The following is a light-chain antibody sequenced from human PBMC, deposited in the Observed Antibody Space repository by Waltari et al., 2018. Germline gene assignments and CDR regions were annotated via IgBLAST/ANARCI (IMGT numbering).Light chain of an antibody. CDR3: QQSDSLPLT. CDR1: QTINKY. Sequence: DIQMTQSQSSLSASVGDRVTITCRASQTINKYLNWYQKKPGRAPKVLISVISYLHTGVPSRFSGSGSGTDFTLTISSLQPEDFATYYCQQSDSLPLTFGGGTKVEIK. V-gene: IGKV1-39*01. CDR2: VIS. J-gene: IGKJ4*01.